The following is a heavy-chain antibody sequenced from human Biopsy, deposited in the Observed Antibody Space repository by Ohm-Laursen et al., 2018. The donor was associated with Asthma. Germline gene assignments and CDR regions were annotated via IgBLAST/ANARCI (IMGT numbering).Heavy chain of an antibody. CDR2: IWYDGRKK. CDR3: ARKIAARGGMGV. D-gene: IGHD6-6*01. V-gene: IGHV3-33*01. CDR1: GITFSTYG. J-gene: IGHJ6*02. Sequence: SLRLSCTASGITFSTYGMHWVRQAPGKGLEWVSFIWYDGRKKAYADSVKGRFTISRDNSKNTLYLQMNSLRAEDTAVYYCARKIAARGGMGVWGQGTTVTVSS.